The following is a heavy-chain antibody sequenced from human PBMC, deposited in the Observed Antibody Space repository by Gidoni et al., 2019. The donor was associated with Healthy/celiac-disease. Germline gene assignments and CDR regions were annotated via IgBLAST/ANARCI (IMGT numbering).Heavy chain of an antibody. D-gene: IGHD6-13*01. CDR1: GFTVSSNY. J-gene: IGHJ2*01. CDR3: ATAGDSSSWPRDYWYFDL. CDR2: IYSGGST. Sequence: EVQLVESGGGLVQPGGSLRLSCAASGFTVSSNYMSWVRQAPGKGLEWVSVIYSGGSTYYADSVKGRFTISRDNSKNTLYLQMNSLRAEDTAVYYCATAGDSSSWPRDYWYFDLWGRGTLVTVSS. V-gene: IGHV3-66*01.